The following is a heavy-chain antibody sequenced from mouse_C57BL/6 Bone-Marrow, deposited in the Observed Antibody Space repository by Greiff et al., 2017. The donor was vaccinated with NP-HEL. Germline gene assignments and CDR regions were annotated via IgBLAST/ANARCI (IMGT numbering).Heavy chain of an antibody. CDR2: IYPGDGDT. V-gene: IGHV1-82*01. CDR1: GYAFSSSW. D-gene: IGHD1-1*01. J-gene: IGHJ4*01. CDR3: SLITTGPYAMDY. Sequence: QVQLQQSGPELVKPGASVKISCKASGYAFSSSWMNWVKQRPGKGLEWIGRIYPGDGDTNYNGKFKGKAKLTADKSSSTAYIQLSSLTSEDSAVYFCSLITTGPYAMDYWGQGTSVTVSS.